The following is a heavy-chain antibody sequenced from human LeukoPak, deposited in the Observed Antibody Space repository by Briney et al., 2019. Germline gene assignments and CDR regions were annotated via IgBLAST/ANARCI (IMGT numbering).Heavy chain of an antibody. V-gene: IGHV3-7*01. CDR3: AREHYNYYDNSGSIDY. Sequence: GGSLRPSCAASGFTFSSYWMSWVRQAPGKGLEWVANIKEDGSETYYVDSVKGRFTISRDNAKNSLYLQMNSLRAEDTAVYYCAREHYNYYDNSGSIDYWGQGTLVTVSS. J-gene: IGHJ4*02. CDR2: IKEDGSET. CDR1: GFTFSSYW. D-gene: IGHD3-22*01.